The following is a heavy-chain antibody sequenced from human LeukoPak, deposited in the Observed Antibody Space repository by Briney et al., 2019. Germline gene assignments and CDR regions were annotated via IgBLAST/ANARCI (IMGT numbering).Heavy chain of an antibody. Sequence: PSETLSPTRTVSGGSISSGGYYWGWIRQPPGKGLEWIGSIYYSGSTYYNPSLKSRVTISVDTSKNQFSLKLTSVTAADAAVYYCARQYSSGWPWFDPWGQGTLVTVSS. J-gene: IGHJ5*02. D-gene: IGHD6-19*01. CDR3: ARQYSSGWPWFDP. CDR1: GGSISSGGYY. CDR2: IYYSGST. V-gene: IGHV4-39*01.